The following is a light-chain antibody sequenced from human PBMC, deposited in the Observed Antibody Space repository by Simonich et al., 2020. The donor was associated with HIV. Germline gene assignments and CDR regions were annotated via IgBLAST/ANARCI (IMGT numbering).Light chain of an antibody. V-gene: IGKV1-5*03. CDR3: QHYNNYLYT. J-gene: IGKJ2*01. Sequence: DIQMTQSPSTLSASVGDRVIITCRASQSMSSWLAWYQQKTGKAPKLLIYKTYTLESGVPSRFSGSGSGTEFTLTISSLQPDDFATYYCQHYNNYLYTFGQGTKLEI. CDR2: KTY. CDR1: QSMSSW.